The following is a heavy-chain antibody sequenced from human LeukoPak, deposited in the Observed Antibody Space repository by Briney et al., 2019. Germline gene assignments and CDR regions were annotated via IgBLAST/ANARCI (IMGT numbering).Heavy chain of an antibody. D-gene: IGHD5-18*01. J-gene: IGHJ4*02. V-gene: IGHV3-74*01. Sequence: GGSLRLSCAASGLTFSDFWMHWVRQPPGNGLVWVALVKGDGRTTIYADSVKGRFTISRDNAKTTLYLQMNSLRADDSGVYYCATGHSYGYDYWGQGVLVTVSS. CDR3: ATGHSYGYDY. CDR2: VKGDGRTT. CDR1: GLTFSDFW.